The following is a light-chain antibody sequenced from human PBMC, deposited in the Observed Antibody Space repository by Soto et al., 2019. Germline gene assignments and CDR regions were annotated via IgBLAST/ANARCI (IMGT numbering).Light chain of an antibody. CDR3: QQLNNYPIT. J-gene: IGKJ5*01. V-gene: IGKV1-5*02. CDR1: QIVSTR. Sequence: IQMTQSPSSLSPSVGDRVTIICRATQIVSTRLAWYQQKPGKATKVLIYDASSWAGGVPSRFTGSGSGTEFTLTINSLQPEDFATYYCQQLNNYPITFGQGTRLEIK. CDR2: DAS.